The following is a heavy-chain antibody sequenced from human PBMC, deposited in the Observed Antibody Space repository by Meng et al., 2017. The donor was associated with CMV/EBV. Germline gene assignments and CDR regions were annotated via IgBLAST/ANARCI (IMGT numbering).Heavy chain of an antibody. CDR3: ARGSSETPYSSGSYYYYYGMDV. D-gene: IGHD6-19*01. V-gene: IGHV4-59*01. J-gene: IGHJ6*02. CDR2: IYYSGST. CDR1: GGSISSYY. Sequence: GSLRLSCTVSGGSISSYYWSWIRQPPGKELEWIGYIYYSGSTNYNPSLKSRVTISVDTSKNQFSLKLSSVTAADTAVYYCARGSSETPYSSGSYYYYYGMDVWGQGTTVTVSS.